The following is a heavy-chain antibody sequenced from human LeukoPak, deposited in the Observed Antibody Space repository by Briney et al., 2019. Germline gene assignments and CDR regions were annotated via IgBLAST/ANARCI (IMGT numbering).Heavy chain of an antibody. D-gene: IGHD3-3*01. CDR1: GGSFSGYY. CDR2: INHSGST. CDR3: ARGFLEWLLSNDAFDI. Sequence: KPSETLPLTCAVYGGSFSGYYWSWIRQPPGKGLEWIGEINHSGSTNYNPSLKSRVTISVDTSKNQFSLKLSSVTAADTAVYYCARGFLEWLLSNDAFDIWGQGTMVTVSS. V-gene: IGHV4-34*01. J-gene: IGHJ3*02.